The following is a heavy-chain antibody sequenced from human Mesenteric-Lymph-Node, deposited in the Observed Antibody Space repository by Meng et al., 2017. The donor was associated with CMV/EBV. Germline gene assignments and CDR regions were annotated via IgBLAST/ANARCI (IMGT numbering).Heavy chain of an antibody. V-gene: IGHV3-7*01. Sequence: GGSLRLSCEASGFIFSNYWMSWVRLAPGKGLEWVANIRSDGGDRNFVDSVKGRFTISRDNARNSVYLQMNSLRDEDTALYYCTRDMFNDWGQGTPVTVSS. CDR3: TRDMFND. CDR1: GFIFSNYW. J-gene: IGHJ4*02. D-gene: IGHD3-10*02. CDR2: IRSDGGDR.